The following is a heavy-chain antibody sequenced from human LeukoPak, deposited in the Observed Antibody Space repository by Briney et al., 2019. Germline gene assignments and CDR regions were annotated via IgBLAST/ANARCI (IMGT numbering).Heavy chain of an antibody. Sequence: SETLSLTCTVSGGSISSYYWSWIRQPAGKGLEWIGRIYTSGSTDSNPSLKSRVTMSVDTSKNQFSLKLSSVTAADTAVYYCVREETYHDGSGSYPYYFDYWGQGTLVTVSS. CDR1: GGSISSYY. CDR3: VREETYHDGSGSYPYYFDY. J-gene: IGHJ4*02. D-gene: IGHD3-22*01. V-gene: IGHV4-4*07. CDR2: IYTSGST.